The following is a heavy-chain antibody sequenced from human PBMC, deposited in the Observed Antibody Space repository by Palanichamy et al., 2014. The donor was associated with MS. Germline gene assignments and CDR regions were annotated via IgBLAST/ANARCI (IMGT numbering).Heavy chain of an antibody. CDR2: IYRGGDTT. CDR3: ARDGFGGKLRGGEIDYFYGMDV. Sequence: EVQLVESGGGLIQPGGSLRLSCAASGFTVSSNFMSWVRQAPGKGLEWVSIIYRGGDTTHYADSVKGRFIISRDNSKNTVYLQMNILRAEDTAVYYCARDGFGGKLRGGEIDYFYGMDVWGQGTTVTVSS. CDR1: GFTVSSNF. D-gene: IGHD3-10*01. V-gene: IGHV3-53*01. J-gene: IGHJ6*02.